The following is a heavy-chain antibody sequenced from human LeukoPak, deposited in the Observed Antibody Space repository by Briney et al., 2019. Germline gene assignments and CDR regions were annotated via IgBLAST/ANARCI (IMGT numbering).Heavy chain of an antibody. CDR2: IYYSGIT. V-gene: IGHV4-59*08. Sequence: SETLSLTCTVSGGSISSYYWSWIRQPPGKGLEWIGYIYYSGITNYNPSLKSRVSMSVDTFKNHFSLTLTSVTAADTAVYYFARQGYGGNSLDAFHIWGQGTMVTVSS. CDR1: GGSISSYY. CDR3: ARQGYGGNSLDAFHI. D-gene: IGHD4-23*01. J-gene: IGHJ3*02.